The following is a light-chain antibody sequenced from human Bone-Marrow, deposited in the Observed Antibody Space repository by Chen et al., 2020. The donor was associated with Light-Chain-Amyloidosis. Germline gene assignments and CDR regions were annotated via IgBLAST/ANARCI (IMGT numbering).Light chain of an antibody. Sequence: LPQPASVSGPPGPSSILSCTGTSSDVGGDNHVSWYHQHPDKAPKLMIYEVTNRPAWVPDRFSGSKSDNTASLTISGLQTEDEADYFCSSYTSTNTLVFGSGTRVTVL. CDR1: SSDVGGDNH. CDR3: SSYTSTNTLV. V-gene: IGLV2-14*01. J-gene: IGLJ1*01. CDR2: EVT.